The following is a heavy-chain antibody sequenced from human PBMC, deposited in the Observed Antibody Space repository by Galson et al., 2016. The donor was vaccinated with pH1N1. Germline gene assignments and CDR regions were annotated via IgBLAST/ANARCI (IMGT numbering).Heavy chain of an antibody. D-gene: IGHD4-17*01. CDR3: ARQYDFGDYRGDAFDI. V-gene: IGHV5-51*03. Sequence: QSGAEVKKPGESLKISCKASGSSFTSYWIAWVRQVPGKGLEWEGVVNPGGSTIRYSPPFQGQVTISNDKSINTAYLQWISLKASDTATYYCARQYDFGDYRGDAFDIWGQGTMVIVSS. CDR2: VNPGGSTI. J-gene: IGHJ3*02. CDR1: GSSFTSYW.